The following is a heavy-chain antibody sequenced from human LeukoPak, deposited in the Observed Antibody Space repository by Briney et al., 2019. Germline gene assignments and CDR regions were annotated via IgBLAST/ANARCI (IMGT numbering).Heavy chain of an antibody. D-gene: IGHD1-1*01. Sequence: SETLSLTCTVSGGSISSGDYYWSWIRQPPGKGLEWIGYIYYSGSTYYNPSLKSRVTISVDTSKNQFSLKLSSVTAADTAVHYCARAGYNWNDVRFDPWGQGTLVTVSS. CDR1: GGSISSGDYY. CDR3: ARAGYNWNDVRFDP. V-gene: IGHV4-30-4*01. CDR2: IYYSGST. J-gene: IGHJ5*02.